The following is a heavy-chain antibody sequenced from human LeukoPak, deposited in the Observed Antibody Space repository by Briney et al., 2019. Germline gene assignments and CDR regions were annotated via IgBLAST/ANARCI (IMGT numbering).Heavy chain of an antibody. J-gene: IGHJ4*02. D-gene: IGHD5-12*01. V-gene: IGHV4-39*07. CDR3: ARGVGYDPLGY. CDR1: GGSISSSSYY. CDR2: IYYRGST. Sequence: PSETLSLTCTVSGGSISSSSYYWGWIRQPPGKGLEWIGSIYYRGSTYYNPSLKSRVTISVDTSKNQFSLKLSSVTAADTAVYYCARGVGYDPLGYWGQGTLVTVSS.